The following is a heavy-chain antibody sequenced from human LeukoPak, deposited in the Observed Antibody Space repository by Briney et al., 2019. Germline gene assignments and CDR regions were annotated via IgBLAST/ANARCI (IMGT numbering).Heavy chain of an antibody. V-gene: IGHV4-39*01. J-gene: IGHJ4*02. Sequence: SETLSLTCTVSGGSISSSSYYWGWIRQPPGKGLEWIGSIYYSGSTYYNPSLKSRVTISVDTSKNQFSLKLSSVTAADAAVYYCARQHVLRFLEWLLYFDYWGQGTLVTVSS. CDR1: GGSISSSSYY. CDR3: ARQHVLRFLEWLLYFDY. D-gene: IGHD3-3*01. CDR2: IYYSGST.